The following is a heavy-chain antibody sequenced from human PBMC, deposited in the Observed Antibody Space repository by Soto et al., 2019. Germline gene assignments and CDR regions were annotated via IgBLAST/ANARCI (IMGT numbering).Heavy chain of an antibody. Sequence: ASVKVSCKASGYTFINYGITWVRQAPGQGYEWMGWISTYNGNTNNAQKFQDRVSMTIDTSTNTAYMELRSLGSDDTAVYYCAIEGIAVAAWGQGTLVTVSS. CDR2: ISTYNGNT. D-gene: IGHD6-19*01. J-gene: IGHJ5*02. V-gene: IGHV1-18*01. CDR3: AIEGIAVAA. CDR1: GYTFINYG.